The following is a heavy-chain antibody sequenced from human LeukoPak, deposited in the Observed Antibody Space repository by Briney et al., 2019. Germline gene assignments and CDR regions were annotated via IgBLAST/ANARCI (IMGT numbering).Heavy chain of an antibody. CDR2: IWYDGSNK. V-gene: IGHV3-33*01. CDR1: GFTLSSYV. J-gene: IGHJ4*03. D-gene: IGHD3-9*01. CDR3: ARGPRYYDILTDSRNFDG. Sequence: GGSLRLSCAASGFTLSSYVMHWVRQAPGQGLGWVAVIWYDGSNKYYADSVKGRFTISRDNSKDTLYLQMNSLRAEDTTVYYCARGPRYYDILTDSRNFDGWGQGTEVTVSS.